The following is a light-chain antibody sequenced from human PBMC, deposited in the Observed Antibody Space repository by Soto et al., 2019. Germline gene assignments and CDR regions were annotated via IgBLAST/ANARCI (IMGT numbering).Light chain of an antibody. V-gene: IGKV3-15*01. J-gene: IGKJ4*01. Sequence: EIVMTQSPATLSVSPGETATVSCRASQGVSSNLAWYQQKPGQAPRLLIYGASTRATGFPARFSGSGSGTEFTLTISSLQSEDFAVYYCQQYNNWPPLTFGGGTKVEIK. CDR1: QGVSSN. CDR3: QQYNNWPPLT. CDR2: GAS.